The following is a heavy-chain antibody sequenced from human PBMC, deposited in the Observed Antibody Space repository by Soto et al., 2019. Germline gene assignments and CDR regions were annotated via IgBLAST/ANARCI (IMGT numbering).Heavy chain of an antibody. V-gene: IGHV1-8*01. CDR2: MNPGSGDT. CDR3: ARMASFGSLNWCDP. Sequence: GXTGQDSCRASGYILTNSDVRLGRQSTRQGLEWMGWMNPGSGDTGYAKKFQVRVTMTRNISIATAYMELSSLRADDTAIYYCARMASFGSLNWCDPWGQGTLVNVSS. J-gene: IGHJ5*02. CDR1: GYILTNSD. D-gene: IGHD5-18*01.